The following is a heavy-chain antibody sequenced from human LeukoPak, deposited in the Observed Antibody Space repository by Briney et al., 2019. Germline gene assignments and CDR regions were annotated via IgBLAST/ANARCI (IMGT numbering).Heavy chain of an antibody. CDR3: ASRGYCRGGSCYSGYYSYMDV. Sequence: SSETLSLTCTVSGGSISSSSYYWGWIRQPPGKGLEWIGSIYYSGSTYYNPSLKSRVTISVDTSKNQFSLKLSSVTAADTAVYYCASRGYCRGGSCYSGYYSYMDVWGKGTTVTVSS. CDR1: GGSISSSSYY. CDR2: IYYSGST. D-gene: IGHD2-15*01. J-gene: IGHJ6*03. V-gene: IGHV4-39*01.